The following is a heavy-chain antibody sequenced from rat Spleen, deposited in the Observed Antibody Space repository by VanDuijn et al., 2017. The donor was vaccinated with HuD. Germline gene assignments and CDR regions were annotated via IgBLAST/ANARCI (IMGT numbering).Heavy chain of an antibody. J-gene: IGHJ3*01. CDR2: ISTGGGNT. D-gene: IGHD1-6*01. CDR1: GFTFSNYY. Sequence: EVQLVESGGGLVQPGRSLKLSCAASGFTFSNYYMAWVRQAPTKGLEWVAYISTGGGNTYYRDSVKDRFSVSRENAKNTLYLQMDSLRSEDTATYYCSTAGSFTDYYFAGGFDYWGQGTLVTVSS. V-gene: IGHV5-27*01. CDR3: STAGSFTDYYFAGGFDY.